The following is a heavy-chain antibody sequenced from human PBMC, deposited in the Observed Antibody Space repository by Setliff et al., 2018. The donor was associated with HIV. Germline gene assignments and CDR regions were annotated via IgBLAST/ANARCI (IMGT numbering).Heavy chain of an antibody. Sequence: SVKVSCKASGGTLSNYVITWVRQAPGQGLEWMGGIIPIIGIANYAQKFQGRVTITADESTSKAYMELSSLRSEDTAVYYCASLFDYDSSGYLIYWGQGTLVTVSS. CDR3: ASLFDYDSSGYLIY. CDR2: IIPIIGIA. D-gene: IGHD3-22*01. V-gene: IGHV1-69*10. CDR1: GGTLSNYV. J-gene: IGHJ4*02.